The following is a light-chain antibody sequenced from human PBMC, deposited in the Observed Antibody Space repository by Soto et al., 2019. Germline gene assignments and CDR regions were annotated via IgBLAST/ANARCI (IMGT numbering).Light chain of an antibody. CDR1: TGAVTRGYY. J-gene: IGLJ2*01. Sequence: QAVVTQEPSLTVSPGGTVTLTCASSTGAVTRGYYPNWFQQKPGQAPRALIDTTSNKHSWTPARFSGSLLGGKAALTLSGVQPEDEAEYYCLLFYGGAKLFGGGTKVTVL. CDR2: TTS. CDR3: LLFYGGAKL. V-gene: IGLV7-43*01.